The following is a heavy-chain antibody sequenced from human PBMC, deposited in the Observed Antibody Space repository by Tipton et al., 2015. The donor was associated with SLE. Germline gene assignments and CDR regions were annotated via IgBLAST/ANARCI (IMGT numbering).Heavy chain of an antibody. D-gene: IGHD1-26*01. J-gene: IGHJ4*02. V-gene: IGHV4-31*03. CDR1: GGSISSGGYF. CDR3: AREGGGPDY. CDR2: INHSGST. Sequence: TLSLTCSVSGGSISSGGYFWSWIRQHPGKGLEWIGEINHSGSTNYNPSLKSRVTISIDTSKNQFSLKLRSVTAADTAIYYCAREGGGPDYWGQGTLVTVSS.